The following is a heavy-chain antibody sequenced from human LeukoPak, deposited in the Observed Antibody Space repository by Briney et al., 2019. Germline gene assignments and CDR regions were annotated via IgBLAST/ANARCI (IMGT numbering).Heavy chain of an antibody. D-gene: IGHD6-13*01. V-gene: IGHV4-59*01. CDR1: GGSISSYY. J-gene: IGHJ5*02. Sequence: SETLSLTCTVSGGSISSYYWSWIRQPPGKGLEWIGYIYYSGSTNYNSSLKSRATISVDTSKNQFSLKLSSVTAADTAVYYCARDVSWGGTGWFDPWGQGTLVTVSS. CDR3: ARDVSWGGTGWFDP. CDR2: IYYSGST.